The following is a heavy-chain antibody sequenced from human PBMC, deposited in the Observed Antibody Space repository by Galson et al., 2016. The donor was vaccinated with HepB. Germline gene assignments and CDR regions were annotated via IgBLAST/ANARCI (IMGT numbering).Heavy chain of an antibody. CDR3: ARVQXYFDANGYTLLFDY. V-gene: IGHV4-39*07. CDR2: IYYTGNI. J-gene: IGHJ4*02. Sequence: LSLXXXVSGGXXXSXXXYWXXXRQXXXKGXXWIXTIYYTGNIXFNXXLKXRVTISVDTSKNQFSLKRTSVTAAXXAIFYCARVQXYFDANGYTLLFDYWGQGXXVTV. D-gene: IGHD5-12*01. CDR1: GGXXXSXXXY.